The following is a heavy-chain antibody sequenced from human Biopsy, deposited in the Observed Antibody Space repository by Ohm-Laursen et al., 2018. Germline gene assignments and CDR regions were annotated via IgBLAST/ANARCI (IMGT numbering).Heavy chain of an antibody. V-gene: IGHV3-21*01. CDR1: GFPFTGFS. CDR2: INEVSSHI. J-gene: IGHJ6*02. CDR3: ARDSSRRAREGGMDV. D-gene: IGHD6-6*01. Sequence: SLRLSCAASGFPFTGFSMDWVRQAPGKGLEWISYINEVSSHIYDADSVRGRFTAARDIAKNSLYLQLNSLRVEDTAVYYCARDSSRRAREGGMDVWGQGTTVTVSS.